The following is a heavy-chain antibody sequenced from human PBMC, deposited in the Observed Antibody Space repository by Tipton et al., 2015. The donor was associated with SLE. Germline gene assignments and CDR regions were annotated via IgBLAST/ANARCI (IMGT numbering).Heavy chain of an antibody. V-gene: IGHV4-59*01. CDR1: GGSISSYY. CDR2: IYYSGST. Sequence: PGLVKPSEILSLTCGVSGGSISSYYWSWIRQPPGKGLEWIGYIYYSGSTNYNPSLKSRVTISVDTSKNEFSLKLSSVTAADTAVYYCARSSATGFYYMDVWGKGTTVTVSS. J-gene: IGHJ6*03. D-gene: IGHD3-10*01. CDR3: ARSSATGFYYMDV.